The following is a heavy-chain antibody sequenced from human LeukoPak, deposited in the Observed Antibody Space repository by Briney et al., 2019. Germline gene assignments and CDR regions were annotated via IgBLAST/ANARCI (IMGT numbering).Heavy chain of an antibody. D-gene: IGHD3-10*01. CDR1: GFTFSSYS. J-gene: IGHJ6*03. CDR2: ISSSSSTI. CDR3: AKRDSVYMDV. V-gene: IGHV3-48*01. Sequence: PGGSLRLSCAASGFTFSSYSMNWVRQAPGKGLEWVSYISSSSSTIYYADSVKGRFTISRDNAKNSLYLQMNSLRGDDTAVYYCAKRDSVYMDVWGKGTTVTISS.